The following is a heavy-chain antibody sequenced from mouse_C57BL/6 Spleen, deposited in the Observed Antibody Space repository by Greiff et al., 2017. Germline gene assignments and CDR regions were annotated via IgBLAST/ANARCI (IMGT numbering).Heavy chain of an antibody. V-gene: IGHV1-54*01. J-gene: IGHJ4*01. Sequence: QVQLKESGAELVRPGTSVKVSCKASGYAFTNYLIEWVKQRPGQGLEWIGVINPGSGGTNYNEKFKGKATLTADKSSSTAYMQLSSLTSEDSAVYFCARSDYDAGSAMDYWGQGTSVTVSS. CDR2: INPGSGGT. CDR1: GYAFTNYL. D-gene: IGHD2-4*01. CDR3: ARSDYDAGSAMDY.